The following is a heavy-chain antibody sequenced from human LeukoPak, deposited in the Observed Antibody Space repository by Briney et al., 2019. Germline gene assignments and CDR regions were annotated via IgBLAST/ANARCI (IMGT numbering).Heavy chain of an antibody. CDR1: GGSISSGGYY. Sequence: SQTLSLTCTVSGGSISSGGYYWSWIRQHPGKGLEWIGYIYYSGSTYYNPSLKSRVTISVDTSKNQFSLKLSSVTAADTAGYYCARAICSTSCYFDYWGQGTLVTVS. D-gene: IGHD2-2*01. CDR2: IYYSGST. J-gene: IGHJ4*02. CDR3: ARAICSTSCYFDY. V-gene: IGHV4-31*03.